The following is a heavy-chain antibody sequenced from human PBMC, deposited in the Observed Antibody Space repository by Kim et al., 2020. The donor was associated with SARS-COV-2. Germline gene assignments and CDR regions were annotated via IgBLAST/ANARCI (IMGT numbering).Heavy chain of an antibody. V-gene: IGHV1-69*13. CDR3: ARERYSRYFDWSPPFFDY. CDR1: GGTFSSYA. J-gene: IGHJ4*02. Sequence: SVKVSCKASGGTFSSYAISWVRQAPGQGLEWMGGIIPIFGTANYAQKFQGRVTITADESTSTAYMELSSLRSEDTAVYYCARERYSRYFDWSPPFFDYWAQGTLVTVSS. D-gene: IGHD3-9*01. CDR2: IIPIFGTA.